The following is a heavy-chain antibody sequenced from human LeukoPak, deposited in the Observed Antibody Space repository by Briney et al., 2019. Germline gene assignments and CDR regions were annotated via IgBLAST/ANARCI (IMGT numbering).Heavy chain of an antibody. Sequence: GGSLRLSCAAAGLTFDDYGMNWVRQAPGKGLEWVPGITWSGGSTGYTDSVKGRFTISRDNAKNSLYLQMNSLRAEDTALYYCARDMRGYGQLWENWFDPWGQGTLVTVSS. D-gene: IGHD5-18*01. CDR3: ARDMRGYGQLWENWFDP. CDR1: GLTFDDYG. J-gene: IGHJ5*02. V-gene: IGHV3-20*04. CDR2: ITWSGGST.